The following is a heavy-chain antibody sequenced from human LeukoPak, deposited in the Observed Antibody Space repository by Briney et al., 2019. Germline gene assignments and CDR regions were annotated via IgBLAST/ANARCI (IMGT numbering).Heavy chain of an antibody. CDR2: ISSSSSYI. V-gene: IGHV3-21*01. CDR1: GFTFSSYS. CDR3: ARGTGYSSSWYRFALDY. D-gene: IGHD6-13*01. J-gene: IGHJ4*02. Sequence: PGGSLRLSCAASGFTFSSYSMNWVRQAPGKGLEWVSSISSSSSYIYYADSVKGRFTISRDNAKNSLYLQMNSLRAEDTAVYYCARGTGYSSSWYRFALDYWGQGTLVTVSS.